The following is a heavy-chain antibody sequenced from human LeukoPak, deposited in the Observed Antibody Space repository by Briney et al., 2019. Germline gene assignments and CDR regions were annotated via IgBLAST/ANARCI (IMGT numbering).Heavy chain of an antibody. CDR1: GGSISTYY. CDR3: ARGVSYYDSSGYYNEYFQH. D-gene: IGHD3-22*01. J-gene: IGHJ1*01. Sequence: SETLSLTCTVSGGSISTYYWSWIRQPPGKGLEWIGYIYYSGSTNYNPSLKSRVTISVDTSKNQFSLKLSSVTAADTAVYYCARGVSYYDSSGYYNEYFQHWGQGTLVTVSS. V-gene: IGHV4-59*08. CDR2: IYYSGST.